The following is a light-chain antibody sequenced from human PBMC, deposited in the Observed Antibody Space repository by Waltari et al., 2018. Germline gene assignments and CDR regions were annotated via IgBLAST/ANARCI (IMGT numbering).Light chain of an antibody. Sequence: DIQMTQSPSSLSASVGDRITITCRAGQTISGYLNWYQQKSGIAPKLRIYAASSLQSGVPSRFSGSGSGTDFTLTINSLQPEDSATYYCQQSYTTPWTFGQGTKVEVK. CDR3: QQSYTTPWT. J-gene: IGKJ1*01. V-gene: IGKV1-39*01. CDR1: QTISGY. CDR2: AAS.